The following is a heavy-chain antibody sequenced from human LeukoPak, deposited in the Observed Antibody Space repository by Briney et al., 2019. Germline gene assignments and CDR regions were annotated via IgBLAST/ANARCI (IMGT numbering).Heavy chain of an antibody. CDR3: ARRNWGTHAFDI. V-gene: IGHV1-18*01. J-gene: IGHJ3*02. Sequence: ASVKVSCEASGYTFTSYGISWVRQAPGQGLEWMGWISAYNGNTNYAQKLQGRVTMTTDTSTSTAYMELRSLRSDDTAVYYCARRNWGTHAFDIWGQGTMVTVFS. CDR2: ISAYNGNT. D-gene: IGHD7-27*01. CDR1: GYTFTSYG.